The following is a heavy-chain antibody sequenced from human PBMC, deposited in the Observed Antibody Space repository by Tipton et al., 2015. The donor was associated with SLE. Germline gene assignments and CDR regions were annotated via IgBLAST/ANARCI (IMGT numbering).Heavy chain of an antibody. J-gene: IGHJ6*03. D-gene: IGHD1-1*01. CDR2: IHYTGST. V-gene: IGHV4-61*08. Sequence: TLSLTCTVSGASLSTAGHYWSWIRQHPEKGLEWIGYIHYTGSTNYSPSLKSRVSMSIDTSSNQFYLKMSSVTAADTAVYYCSRGVGRAKWYNRYYMDVWGKGTTVIVSS. CDR3: SRGVGRAKWYNRYYMDV. CDR1: GASLSTAGHY.